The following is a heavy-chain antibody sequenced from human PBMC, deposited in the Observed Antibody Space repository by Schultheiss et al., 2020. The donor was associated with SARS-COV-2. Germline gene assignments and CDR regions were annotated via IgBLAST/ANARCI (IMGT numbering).Heavy chain of an antibody. J-gene: IGHJ4*02. CDR3: AKGEGAYDFWSGYHPHYFDS. CDR2: ISYDGSNK. D-gene: IGHD3-3*01. Sequence: GESLKISCAASGLTFSSCDMDWVRQAPGKGLEWVAVISYDGSNKYYADSVKGRFTISRDNSKNTLYLQMNSLRAEDTAVYYCAKGEGAYDFWSGYHPHYFDSWGQGTLVTVSS. CDR1: GLTFSSCD. V-gene: IGHV3-30*18.